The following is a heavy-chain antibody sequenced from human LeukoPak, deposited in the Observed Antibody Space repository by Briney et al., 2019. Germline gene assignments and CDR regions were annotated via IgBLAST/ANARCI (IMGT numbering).Heavy chain of an antibody. CDR1: GYTFTGYY. CDR2: INPNSGGT. D-gene: IGHD3-9*01. V-gene: IGHV1-2*02. Sequence: ASVKVSSKASGYTFTGYYMHWVRQAPGQGLEWMGWINPNSGGTNYAQKFQGRVTMTTDTSISTPYMELSSLRYDDTAVYYCARDWLLRYSQGGFDSWGQGSLVTVSS. CDR3: ARDWLLRYSQGGFDS. J-gene: IGHJ4*02.